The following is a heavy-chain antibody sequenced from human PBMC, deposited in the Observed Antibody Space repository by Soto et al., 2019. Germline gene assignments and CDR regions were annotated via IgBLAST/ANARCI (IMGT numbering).Heavy chain of an antibody. CDR2: IDPSDSYT. V-gene: IGHV5-10-1*01. CDR3: ARVGWEAGYYFDY. D-gene: IGHD1-26*01. Sequence: GESLKISCNGSGYSFTSYWISWVRQMPGKGLEWMGRIDPSDSYTNYSPSFQGHVTISADKSISTAYLQWSSLKASDTAMYYCARVGWEAGYYFDYWGQGTLVTVSS. J-gene: IGHJ4*02. CDR1: GYSFTSYW.